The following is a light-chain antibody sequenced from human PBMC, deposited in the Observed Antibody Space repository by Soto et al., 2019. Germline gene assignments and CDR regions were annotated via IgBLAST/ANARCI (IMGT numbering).Light chain of an antibody. CDR1: QGISSY. CDR2: AAS. Sequence: IQLTQSPSSFSASTGDRVTITCRASQGISSYLAWYQQKPGKAPKLLIYAASTLQSGVPSRFSGSGSGTDFTLTISCLQSEDFATYYCQQYYSYPRTFGQGTKV. V-gene: IGKV1-8*01. J-gene: IGKJ1*01. CDR3: QQYYSYPRT.